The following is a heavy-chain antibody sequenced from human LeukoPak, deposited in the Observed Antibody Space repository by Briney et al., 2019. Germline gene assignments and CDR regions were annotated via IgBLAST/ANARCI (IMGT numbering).Heavy chain of an antibody. V-gene: IGHV3-53*01. CDR1: GFTVSSNY. CDR3: ARDSMTPSPYD. J-gene: IGHJ4*02. Sequence: PGGSLRLSCAASGFTVSSNYMSWVRQAPGKGLELVSVIYSGGSTYYADSVKGRFTISRDNSKNTLYLQMNSLRAEDTAVYYCARDSMTPSPYDWGQGTLVTVSS. CDR2: IYSGGST.